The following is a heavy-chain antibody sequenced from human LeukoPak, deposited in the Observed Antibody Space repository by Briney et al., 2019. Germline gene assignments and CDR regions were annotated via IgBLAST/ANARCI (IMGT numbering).Heavy chain of an antibody. V-gene: IGHV4-38-2*02. CDR2: IYHSGST. Sequence: SSETLSLTCTVSGGSISSYYWSWIRQPPGKGLEWIGSIYHSGSTYYNPSLKSRVTISVDTSKNQFSLKLSSVTAADTAVYYCARANSNYRYYYYYMDVWGKGTTVTVSS. D-gene: IGHD4-11*01. CDR1: GGSISSYY. CDR3: ARANSNYRYYYYYMDV. J-gene: IGHJ6*03.